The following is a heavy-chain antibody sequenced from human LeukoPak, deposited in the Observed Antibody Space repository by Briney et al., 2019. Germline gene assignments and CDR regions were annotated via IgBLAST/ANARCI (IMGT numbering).Heavy chain of an antibody. CDR3: ASSTSYYYGSGNFYGMDV. CDR2: ISSSSSYI. Sequence: GGSLRLSCAASGSTFSSYSMNWVRQAPGKGLEWVSSISSSSSYIYYADSVKGRFTISRDNAKNSLYLQMNSLRAEDTAVYYCASSTSYYYGSGNFYGMDVWGKGTTVTVSS. CDR1: GSTFSSYS. J-gene: IGHJ6*04. D-gene: IGHD3-10*01. V-gene: IGHV3-21*01.